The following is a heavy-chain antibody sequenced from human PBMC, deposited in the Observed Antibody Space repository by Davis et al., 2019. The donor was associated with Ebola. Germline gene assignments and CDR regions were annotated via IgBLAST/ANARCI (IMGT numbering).Heavy chain of an antibody. D-gene: IGHD6-13*01. CDR1: GFTFSSYW. J-gene: IGHJ4*02. Sequence: GGSLRLSCAASGFTFSSYWMSWVRQAPGKGLEWVANIKQDGSEKYYVDSVKGRFTISRDNSKNTLYLQMNSLRAEDTAVYYCAGSPSAAAFPFDYWGQGTLVTVSS. V-gene: IGHV3-7*01. CDR2: IKQDGSEK. CDR3: AGSPSAAAFPFDY.